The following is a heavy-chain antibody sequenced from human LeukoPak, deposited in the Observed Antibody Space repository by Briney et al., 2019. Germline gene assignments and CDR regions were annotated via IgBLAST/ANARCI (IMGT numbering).Heavy chain of an antibody. D-gene: IGHD1-7*01. CDR1: GGTFSSYA. Sequence: SVKVSCKASGGTFSSYAISWVRQAPGQGLEWMGGIIPIFGTANYAQKFQGRVTITTDESTSTAYMELSSLRSEDTAVYYCARDNYAGANWFDPWGQGTLATVSS. CDR3: ARDNYAGANWFDP. CDR2: IIPIFGTA. V-gene: IGHV1-69*05. J-gene: IGHJ5*02.